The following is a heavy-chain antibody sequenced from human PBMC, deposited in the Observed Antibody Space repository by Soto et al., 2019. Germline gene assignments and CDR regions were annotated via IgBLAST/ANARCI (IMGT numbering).Heavy chain of an antibody. CDR1: GGSISSSNW. V-gene: IGHV4-4*02. D-gene: IGHD3-22*01. CDR2: IYHSGST. Sequence: SETLSLTCAVSGGSISSSNWWSWVRQPPGKGLEWIGEIYHSGSTNYNPSLKSRVTISVDKSKNQFSLKLSSVTAADTAVYYCARGLYYDSSGYYGYFDYWGQGTLVTVSS. CDR3: ARGLYYDSSGYYGYFDY. J-gene: IGHJ4*02.